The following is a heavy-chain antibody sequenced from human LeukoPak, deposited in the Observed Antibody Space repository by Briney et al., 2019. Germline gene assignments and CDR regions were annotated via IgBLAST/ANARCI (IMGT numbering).Heavy chain of an antibody. D-gene: IGHD1-26*01. CDR2: ISKEGSYT. V-gene: IGHV3-30-3*01. J-gene: IGHJ4*02. CDR1: GFTFSTFP. CDR3: ARDLPVGGATGVPDY. Sequence: PGGSQRLSCAASGFTFSTFPMHWARHAPGKGLEGVAAISKEGSYTVYAYSVQGRFTISRDSSRNTVYVQMNSLRTEDTAVCYCARDLPVGGATGVPDYWGQGTLVTVSS.